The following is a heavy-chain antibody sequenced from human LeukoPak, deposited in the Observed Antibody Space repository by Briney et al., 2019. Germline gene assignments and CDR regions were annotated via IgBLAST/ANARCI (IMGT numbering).Heavy chain of an antibody. Sequence: GSLGLSCEASGFIFSKYWMTWVRQAPGNGLEWVANIKRDGSAIHYVDSVKGRFTISRDNAKNSLYLQMDSLRAEDTAVYYCARDFNPSCGDNCYIDAFDIWGQGTMVTVSS. D-gene: IGHD2-21*01. V-gene: IGHV3-7*01. CDR1: GFIFSKYW. J-gene: IGHJ3*02. CDR3: ARDFNPSCGDNCYIDAFDI. CDR2: IKRDGSAI.